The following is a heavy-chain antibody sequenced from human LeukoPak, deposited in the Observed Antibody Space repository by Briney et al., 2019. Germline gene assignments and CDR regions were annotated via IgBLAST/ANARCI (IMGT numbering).Heavy chain of an antibody. Sequence: ASVKVSCKASGYTFTSYYMHWVRQAPGQGLEWMGIINPSGGSTSYAQKFQGRVAMTRDTSTSTVYMELSSLRSEDTAVYYCARAGIVGQKDYWGQGTLVTVSS. V-gene: IGHV1-46*01. J-gene: IGHJ4*02. CDR2: INPSGGST. CDR3: ARAGIVGQKDY. CDR1: GYTFTSYY. D-gene: IGHD1-26*01.